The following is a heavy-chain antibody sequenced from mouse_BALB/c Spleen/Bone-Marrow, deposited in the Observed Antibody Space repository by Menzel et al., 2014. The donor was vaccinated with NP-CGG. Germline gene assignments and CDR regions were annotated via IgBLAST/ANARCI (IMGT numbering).Heavy chain of an antibody. J-gene: IGHJ2*01. Sequence: QAQLQQSGAELVRPGSSVKISCKASGYAFSAYWMNWVKQRPGQGLEWIGQIYPGDGDTNYNGKFKGKATLTADKSPSTAYMQLSSLTSEDSAVYFCTRSTATFDYWGQGTTLTVSS. D-gene: IGHD1-2*01. CDR3: TRSTATFDY. CDR2: IYPGDGDT. V-gene: IGHV1-80*01. CDR1: GYAFSAYW.